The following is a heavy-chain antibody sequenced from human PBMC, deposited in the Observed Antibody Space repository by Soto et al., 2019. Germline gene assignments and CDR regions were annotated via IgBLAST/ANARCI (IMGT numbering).Heavy chain of an antibody. CDR1: GGSFSGYY. J-gene: IGHJ4*02. V-gene: IGHV4-34*01. D-gene: IGHD2-15*01. Sequence: SETLSLTCAVYGGSFSGYYWSWIRQPPGKGLEWIGEINHSGSTNYNPSLKSRVTISVDTSKNQFSLKLSSVTAADTAVYYCARGLGCSGGSCYGYNAYYFDYWCQGTLVTVSS. CDR3: ARGLGCSGGSCYGYNAYYFDY. CDR2: INHSGST.